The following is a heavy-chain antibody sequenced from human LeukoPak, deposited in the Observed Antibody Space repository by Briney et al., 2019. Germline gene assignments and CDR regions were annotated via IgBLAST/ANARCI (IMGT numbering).Heavy chain of an antibody. V-gene: IGHV4-39*01. D-gene: IGHD6-19*01. CDR3: ASFGRIAVAGTGEPPFDP. Sequence: SETLSPTCTVSGGSISSSSYYWGWIRQPPGKGLEWIGSIYYSGSTYYNPSLKSRVTISVDTSKNQFSLKLSSVTAADTAVYYCASFGRIAVAGTGEPPFDPWGQGTLVTVSS. CDR2: IYYSGST. CDR1: GGSISSSSYY. J-gene: IGHJ5*02.